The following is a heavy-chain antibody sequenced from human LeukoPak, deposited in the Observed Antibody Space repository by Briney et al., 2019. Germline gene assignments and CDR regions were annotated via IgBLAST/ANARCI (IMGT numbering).Heavy chain of an antibody. D-gene: IGHD2-15*01. CDR1: GASISSGDYF. V-gene: IGHV4-30-2*01. Sequence: SETLSLTCTVSGASISSGDYFWTWIRQPPGKGLEWIGYIFDSGRTDFNPSLMSRVTISVDRPKNQFSLRLSSVTAADTAVYYCANADRFCSGSCHVPDAFDFWGQGTMVTVSS. CDR3: ANADRFCSGSCHVPDAFDF. CDR2: IFDSGRT. J-gene: IGHJ3*01.